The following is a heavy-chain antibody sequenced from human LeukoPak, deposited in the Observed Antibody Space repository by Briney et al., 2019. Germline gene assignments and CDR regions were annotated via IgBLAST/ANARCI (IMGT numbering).Heavy chain of an antibody. CDR3: AKDQNPIAAAGYFDY. CDR2: ISGSGGST. CDR1: GFTFSSYA. D-gene: IGHD6-13*01. Sequence: GGSLRFSCAASGFTFSSYAMSWFRQAPGKGLEWVSAISGSGGSTYYADSVKGRFTISRDNSKNTLYLQMNSLRAEDTAVYYCAKDQNPIAAAGYFDYWGQGTLVTVSS. J-gene: IGHJ4*02. V-gene: IGHV3-23*01.